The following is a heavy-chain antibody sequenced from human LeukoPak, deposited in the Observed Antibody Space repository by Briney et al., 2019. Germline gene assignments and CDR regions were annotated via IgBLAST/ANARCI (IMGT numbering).Heavy chain of an antibody. CDR3: AKDGSKMYCYDSSGYYYFPSGMDV. J-gene: IGHJ6*02. CDR1: GFTFSSYG. CDR2: ISYDGSNK. V-gene: IGHV3-30*18. Sequence: GGSLRLSCAASGFTFSSYGMHWVRQAPGKGLEWVAVISYDGSNKYYADSVKGRFTISRDNSKNTLYLQMNSLRAEDTAVYYCAKDGSKMYCYDSSGYYYFPSGMDVWGQGTTVTVSS. D-gene: IGHD3-22*01.